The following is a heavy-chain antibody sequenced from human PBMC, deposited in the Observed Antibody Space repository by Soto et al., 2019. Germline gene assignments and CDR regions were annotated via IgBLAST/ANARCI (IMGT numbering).Heavy chain of an antibody. CDR2: ITYDGTYA. J-gene: IGHJ6*02. Sequence: QEQLVESGGGVIQPGMSLRLSCEGSGFVFRDFGMYWVRQAPGQGLEWVALITYDGTYAHYLSAVKGRFTISRDDDRDTVSLHMDSLRPEDSGTYYCAKVRGANNWANYYGLDVWGQGTTGNVSS. D-gene: IGHD3-10*01. V-gene: IGHV3-30*18. CDR3: AKVRGANNWANYYGLDV. CDR1: GFVFRDFG.